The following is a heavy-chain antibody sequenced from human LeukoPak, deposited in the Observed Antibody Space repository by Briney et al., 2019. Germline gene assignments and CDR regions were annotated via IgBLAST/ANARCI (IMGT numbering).Heavy chain of an antibody. CDR3: ARVYSSSWYWGGGYYYYYMDV. J-gene: IGHJ6*03. CDR1: GGSISSSSYY. D-gene: IGHD6-13*01. Sequence: PSETLSLTCTVSGGSISSSSYYWGWIRQPPGKGLEWIGSIYYSGSTYYNPPLKSRVTISVDTSKNQFSLKLSSVTAADTAVYCCARVYSSSWYWGGGYYYYYMDVWGKGTTVTVSS. V-gene: IGHV4-39*07. CDR2: IYYSGST.